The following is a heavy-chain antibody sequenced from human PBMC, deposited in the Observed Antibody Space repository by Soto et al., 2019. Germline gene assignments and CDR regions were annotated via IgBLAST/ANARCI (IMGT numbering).Heavy chain of an antibody. Sequence: PSETLSLTCTVSGGSISSGDYYWSWIRQPPGKGLEWIGYIYYSGSTYYNPSLKSRVTISVDTSKNQFSLKLSSVTAADTAVYYCATLGVMEPRLRGFDYWGQGTLVTVSS. D-gene: IGHD3-16*01. V-gene: IGHV4-30-4*01. CDR3: ATLGVMEPRLRGFDY. J-gene: IGHJ4*02. CDR1: GGSISSGDYY. CDR2: IYYSGST.